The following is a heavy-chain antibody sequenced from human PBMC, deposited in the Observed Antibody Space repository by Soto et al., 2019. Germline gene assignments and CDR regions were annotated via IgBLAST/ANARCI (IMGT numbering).Heavy chain of an antibody. D-gene: IGHD2-2*01. CDR2: IDNTGSA. CDR1: GASVSTGVYY. Sequence: PSETLSLTCTVSGASVSTGVYYWTWIRQHPGKGLEWIGYIDNTGSAYYNPSLTGRVAISVDTSKNQFSLNLQSLTAADTAFYYCAGAVSDFDARRYQTSYIDEWGQGIQVTVSS. CDR3: AGAVSDFDARRYQTSYIDE. V-gene: IGHV4-31*03. J-gene: IGHJ4*02.